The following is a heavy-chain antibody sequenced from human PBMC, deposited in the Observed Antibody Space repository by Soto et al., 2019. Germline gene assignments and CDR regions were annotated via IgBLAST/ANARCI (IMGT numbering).Heavy chain of an antibody. CDR1: GCTFSSYN. J-gene: IGHJ5*02. CDR3: AKGFIRDCGGDCTVDT. Sequence: GSLRLSCAASGCTFSSYNMSWVRQAPGKGLEWVSGISATGGSTYYADSVKGRFTFSRDNSKNTLYLQMNSLRAEDTAVYYCAKGFIRDCGGDCTVDTWGQGTLVTVSS. D-gene: IGHD2-21*02. V-gene: IGHV3-23*01. CDR2: ISATGGST.